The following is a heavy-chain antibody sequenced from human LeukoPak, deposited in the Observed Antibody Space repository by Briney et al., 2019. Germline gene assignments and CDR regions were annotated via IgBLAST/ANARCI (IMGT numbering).Heavy chain of an antibody. Sequence: GGSLRLSCAVSGFTSSNYWMYWVRQAPGKRLLWVARINSDGSSTTYADSVEGRFTISRDNTKSMLHLQMHSLRVDDSAVYFCTRTTTTADWYFDLWGRGTLVTVSS. J-gene: IGHJ2*01. CDR3: TRTTTTADWYFDL. V-gene: IGHV3-74*01. D-gene: IGHD1-1*01. CDR2: INSDGSST. CDR1: GFTSSNYW.